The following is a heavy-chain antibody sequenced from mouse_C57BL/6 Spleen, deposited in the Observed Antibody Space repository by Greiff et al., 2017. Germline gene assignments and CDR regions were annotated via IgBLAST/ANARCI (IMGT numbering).Heavy chain of an antibody. CDR2: FYPGGGSI. CDR3: ARHEDEGLRRELAY. Sequence: VQLQQSGAELVKPGASVKLSCKASGYTFPEYTLHWVKQRSGQGLEWIGWFYPGGGSIKYNEKFKDKATFAADKSSSTVDMELSRLTSEDSAVYFCARHEDEGLRRELAYWGQGTLVTVSA. CDR1: GYTFPEYT. D-gene: IGHD2-2*01. J-gene: IGHJ3*01. V-gene: IGHV1-62-2*01.